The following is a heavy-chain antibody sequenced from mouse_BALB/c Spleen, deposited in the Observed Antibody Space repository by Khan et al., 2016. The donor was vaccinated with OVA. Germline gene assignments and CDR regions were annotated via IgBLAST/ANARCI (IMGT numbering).Heavy chain of an antibody. CDR2: ISSGGDNT. Sequence: EVELVESGGGLVKPGGSLKLSCAASGFTFSSFSMSWVRQTPEKRLEWVAAISSGGDNTFYPDSVQGRFTISRDNAMNTLSLQMSSLRSEDTALYYCASWNYGTFAYWGQGTLVTVAA. D-gene: IGHD2-1*01. CDR1: GFTFSSFS. V-gene: IGHV5-9*01. CDR3: ASWNYGTFAY. J-gene: IGHJ3*01.